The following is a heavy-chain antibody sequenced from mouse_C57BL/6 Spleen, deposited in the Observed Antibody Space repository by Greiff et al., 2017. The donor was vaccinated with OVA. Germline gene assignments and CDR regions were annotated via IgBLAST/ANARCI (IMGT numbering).Heavy chain of an antibody. V-gene: IGHV1-55*01. CDR3: ARWRGYDGDY. D-gene: IGHD2-2*01. CDR2: IYPGSGST. CDR1: GYTFTSYW. Sequence: VQLQQPGAELVKPGASVKMSCKASGYTFTSYWITWVKQRPGQGLEWIGDIYPGSGSTNYNEKFKSKATLTVDTSSSTPYIQLSSLTSEDSAVYYCARWRGYDGDYWGQGTTLTVSS. J-gene: IGHJ2*01.